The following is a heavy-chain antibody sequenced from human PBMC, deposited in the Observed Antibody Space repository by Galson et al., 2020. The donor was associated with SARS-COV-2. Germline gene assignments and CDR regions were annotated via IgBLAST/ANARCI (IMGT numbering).Heavy chain of an antibody. CDR1: GFTFSNAW. CDR2: VKSKTGGGTT. D-gene: IGHD4-17*01. Sequence: GGSLRLSCAASGFTFSNAWMSWVRQAPGKGLEWVGRVKSKTGGGTTDYASPVKGRFIISRDYSKHTLYLQMDSLKTEDTAVYYCTWTTVTLQWDFWGQGTQVTVSS. J-gene: IGHJ4*02. CDR3: TWTTVTLQWDF. V-gene: IGHV3-15*01.